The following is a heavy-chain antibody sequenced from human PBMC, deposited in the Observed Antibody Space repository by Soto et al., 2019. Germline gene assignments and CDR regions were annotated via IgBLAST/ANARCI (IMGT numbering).Heavy chain of an antibody. CDR1: GGSISSYY. CDR3: ARAGTRRGYYYGMDV. CDR2: IYYSGST. Sequence: QVQLQESGPGLVKPSETLSLTCTVSGGSISSYYWSWIRQPPGKGLEWIGYIYYSGSTNYNPSLKIRVTISVDTSKNQFSLKLSSVTAADTAVYYCARAGTRRGYYYGMDVWGQGTTVTVSS. J-gene: IGHJ6*02. D-gene: IGHD1-1*01. V-gene: IGHV4-59*01.